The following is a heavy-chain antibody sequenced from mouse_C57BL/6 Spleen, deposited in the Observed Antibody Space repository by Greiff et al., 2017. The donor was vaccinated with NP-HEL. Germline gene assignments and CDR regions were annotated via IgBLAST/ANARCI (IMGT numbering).Heavy chain of an antibody. D-gene: IGHD1-1*01. CDR3: ARASYGSTFAY. CDR2: IHPNSGST. V-gene: IGHV1-64*01. CDR1: GYTFTSYW. Sequence: QVQLQQPGAELVKPGASVKLSFKASGYTFTSYWMHWVKQRPGQGLEWIGMIHPNSGSTNYNEKFKSKATLTVDKSSSTAYMQLSSLTSDDSAVYYCARASYGSTFAYWGQGTLVTVSA. J-gene: IGHJ3*01.